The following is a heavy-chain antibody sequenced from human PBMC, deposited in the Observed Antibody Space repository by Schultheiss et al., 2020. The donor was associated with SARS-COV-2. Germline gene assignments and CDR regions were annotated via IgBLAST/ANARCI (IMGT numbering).Heavy chain of an antibody. Sequence: ASVKVSCKASGYTFTSYDINWVRQATGQGLEWMGWMNPNSGGTNYAQKFQGRVTMTRDTSISTAYMELSRLRSDDTAVYYCASWSSSSIPARRDPDAFDIWGQGTMVTVS. CDR3: ASWSSSSIPARRDPDAFDI. CDR2: MNPNSGGT. J-gene: IGHJ3*02. V-gene: IGHV1-2*02. D-gene: IGHD6-6*01. CDR1: GYTFTSYD.